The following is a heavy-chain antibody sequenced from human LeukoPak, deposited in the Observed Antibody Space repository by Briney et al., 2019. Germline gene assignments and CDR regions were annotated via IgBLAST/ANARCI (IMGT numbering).Heavy chain of an antibody. V-gene: IGHV3-30*04. D-gene: IGHD3-22*01. CDR3: ARVTLIVAMGV. Sequence: PGGSLRLSCAASGFTFSSYAMHWVRQAPGKGLEWVAVISYDGSNKYYADSVKGRFTISRDNSKNTLYLQMNSLRAEDTAVYYCARVTLIVAMGVWGKGTTVTISS. CDR1: GFTFSSYA. CDR2: ISYDGSNK. J-gene: IGHJ6*04.